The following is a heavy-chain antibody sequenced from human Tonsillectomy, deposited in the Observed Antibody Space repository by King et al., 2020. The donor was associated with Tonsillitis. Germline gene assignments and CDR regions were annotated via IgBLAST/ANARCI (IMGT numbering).Heavy chain of an antibody. CDR3: ARAQEDYFFDY. D-gene: IGHD3/OR15-3a*01. CDR2: INNDGSGT. Sequence: VQLVESGGGLVQPGGSLRLSCAASGFTFSSYWMHWVRQAPGKGPVWVSRINNDGSGTSYADSVKGRFTISRDNAKNTVYLQVNSLRAEDTAVYYRARAQEDYFFDYWGQGTLVTVSS. J-gene: IGHJ4*02. CDR1: GFTFSSYW. V-gene: IGHV3-74*01.